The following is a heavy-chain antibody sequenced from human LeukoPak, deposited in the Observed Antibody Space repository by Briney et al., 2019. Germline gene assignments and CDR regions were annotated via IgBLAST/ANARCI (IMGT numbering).Heavy chain of an antibody. Sequence: PGGSLRLSCAASGFTFSRYWMHWVRQAPGKGPVWVSRINPDGSSTSYADSVKGQFTISRNNAKNTLYLQMNSLRAEDTAVYYCARDRGSYGYWGQETLVTVSS. V-gene: IGHV3-74*01. D-gene: IGHD1-26*01. J-gene: IGHJ4*02. CDR1: GFTFSRYW. CDR2: INPDGSST. CDR3: ARDRGSYGY.